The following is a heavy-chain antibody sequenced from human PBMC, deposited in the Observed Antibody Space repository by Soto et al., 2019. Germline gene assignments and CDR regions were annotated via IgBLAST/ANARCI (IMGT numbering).Heavy chain of an antibody. CDR2: IYYSGST. Sequence: PSETLSLTCTVSGGSISSSSYYWGWIRQPPGKGLEWIGSIYYSGSTYYNPSLKSRVTISVDTSKNQFSLKLSSVTAADTAVYYCARTTVTRWSEGNYFDYWGQGTLVTVSS. CDR3: ARTTVTRWSEGNYFDY. J-gene: IGHJ4*02. D-gene: IGHD4-17*01. CDR1: GGSISSSSYY. V-gene: IGHV4-39*01.